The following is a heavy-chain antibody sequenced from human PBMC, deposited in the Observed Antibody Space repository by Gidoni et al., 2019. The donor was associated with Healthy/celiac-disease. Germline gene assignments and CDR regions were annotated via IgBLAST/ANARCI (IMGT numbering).Heavy chain of an antibody. D-gene: IGHD2-15*01. CDR3: AREPEYCSGGSCYAWTGYFQH. V-gene: IGHV3-33*01. Sequence: QLQLVESGGGVVQPGASLRLSCAPSGFTFSSYGMHCVRQAPVKGLEGVAVRWYDGSNKYYANSVKGRFTNARDNSKNTLYLQMNSLRAEDTAVYYCAREPEYCSGGSCYAWTGYFQHWGQGTLVTVSS. CDR1: GFTFSSYG. CDR2: RWYDGSNK. J-gene: IGHJ1*01.